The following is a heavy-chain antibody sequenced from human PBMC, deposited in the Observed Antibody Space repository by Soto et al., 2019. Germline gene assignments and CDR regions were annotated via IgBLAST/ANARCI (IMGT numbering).Heavy chain of an antibody. Sequence: RGESLKISCQGSGYRFTSSWIGWVRQMPGKGLEWLGNVYPSDSDVRYSPSFEGRVTISADNSINTAYLHLLNLRASDTAIYYCTKGATSPFESWGQGTRVTVSS. D-gene: IGHD3-16*01. CDR2: VYPSDSDV. CDR3: TKGATSPFES. V-gene: IGHV5-51*01. CDR1: GYRFTSSW. J-gene: IGHJ4*02.